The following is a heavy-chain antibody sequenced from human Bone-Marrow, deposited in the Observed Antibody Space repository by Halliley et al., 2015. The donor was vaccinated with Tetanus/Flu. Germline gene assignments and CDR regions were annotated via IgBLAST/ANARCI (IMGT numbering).Heavy chain of an antibody. CDR3: AKDACGSDCYPYFDH. J-gene: IGHJ4*02. V-gene: IGHV3-11*04. CDR2: ISGSGPTI. Sequence: SFISGSGPTISYADSVKGRFTLSRDNAKNTLYLQMTSLRAEDPAVYYCAKDACGSDCYPYFDHWGQGSPVTVSS. D-gene: IGHD2-21*02.